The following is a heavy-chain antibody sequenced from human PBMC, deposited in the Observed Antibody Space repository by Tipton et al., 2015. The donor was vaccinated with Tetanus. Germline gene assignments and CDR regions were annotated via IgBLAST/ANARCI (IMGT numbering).Heavy chain of an antibody. Sequence: SLRLSCAASGFSFSNSWMSWVRQAPGRGLEWVGRIQSQPGGGSTVYGAAVKGRVTISRDNSKSTIYLQMNSLQADDTAVYYCTTDSLNYYDSTGYYFYWGQGTRVTVSS. CDR2: IQSQPGGGST. J-gene: IGHJ4*02. V-gene: IGHV3-15*01. D-gene: IGHD3-22*01. CDR1: GFSFSNSW. CDR3: TTDSLNYYDSTGYYFY.